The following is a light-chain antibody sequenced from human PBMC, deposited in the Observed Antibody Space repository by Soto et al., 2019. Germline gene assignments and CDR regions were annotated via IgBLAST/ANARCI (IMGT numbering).Light chain of an antibody. V-gene: IGKV4-1*01. Sequence: DIVMTQSPDSLAVSLGERATINCKSSQNVLYSPNNKNSLAWYQQKPGQPPKLLIYGASTRESGVPDRFSGSGSGTDFTLTSSSLQAEDVAVYYCQQHYNSPFTFGPGTKVDIK. CDR1: QNVLYSPNNKNS. CDR2: GAS. CDR3: QQHYNSPFT. J-gene: IGKJ3*01.